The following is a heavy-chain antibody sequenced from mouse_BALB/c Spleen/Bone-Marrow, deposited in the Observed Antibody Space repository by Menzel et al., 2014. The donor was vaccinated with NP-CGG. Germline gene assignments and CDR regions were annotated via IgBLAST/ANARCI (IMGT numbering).Heavy chain of an antibody. V-gene: IGHV7-1*02. Sequence: EVQGVESGGGLVQPGSSLILSCATSGFTFSDFYMEWVRQPPGKRLEWIAASRNKANDYTTEYSASVKGRFIVSRDTSQSILYLQMNALRAEDTAIYYCARDPDAMDYWGQGTSVTVSS. CDR2: SRNKANDYTT. J-gene: IGHJ4*01. CDR3: ARDPDAMDY. CDR1: GFTFSDFY.